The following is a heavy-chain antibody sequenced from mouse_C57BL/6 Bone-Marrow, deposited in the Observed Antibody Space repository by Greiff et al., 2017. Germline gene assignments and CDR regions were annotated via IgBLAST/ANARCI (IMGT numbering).Heavy chain of an antibody. J-gene: IGHJ4*01. CDR2: IHPNSGST. CDR3: ASYYGSSYRAMDY. Sequence: QVQLQQPGAELVKPGASVKLSCKASGYTFTSYWMHWVKQRPGQGLEWIGMIHPNSGSTNYNEKFKSKATLTVDKSSSTAYMQLRSLTSEDSAVYYCASYYGSSYRAMDYWGQGTSVTVSS. V-gene: IGHV1-64*01. CDR1: GYTFTSYW. D-gene: IGHD1-1*01.